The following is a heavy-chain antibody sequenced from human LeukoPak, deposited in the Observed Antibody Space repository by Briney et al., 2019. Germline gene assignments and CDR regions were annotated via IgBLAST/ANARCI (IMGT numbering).Heavy chain of an antibody. CDR1: GYTFTSYG. CDR3: ARGALDYSNYHEQTFDY. Sequence: ASVKVSCTASGYTFTSYGISWVRQAPGQGLEWMGGIIPIFGTANYAQKFQGRVTITADESTSTAYMELSSLRSEDTAVYYCARGALDYSNYHEQTFDYWGQGTLVTVSS. CDR2: IIPIFGTA. V-gene: IGHV1-69*13. J-gene: IGHJ4*02. D-gene: IGHD4-11*01.